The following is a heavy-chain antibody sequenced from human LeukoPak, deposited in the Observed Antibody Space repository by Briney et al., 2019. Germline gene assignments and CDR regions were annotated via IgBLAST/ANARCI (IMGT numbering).Heavy chain of an antibody. D-gene: IGHD3-10*01. CDR1: GGSICSGDYC. J-gene: IGHJ5*02. V-gene: IGHV4-30-4*01. Sequence: SQTRSRTCTVSGGSICSGDYCWSWIRQHPGKCVTWIGYTYYSGSTNYNASLKSRLIISVDMSNNQFSLKLSSVTAADTAVYYCARAPAGSGSHLDWFDPWGQGTLVTVSS. CDR2: TYYSGST. CDR3: ARAPAGSGSHLDWFDP.